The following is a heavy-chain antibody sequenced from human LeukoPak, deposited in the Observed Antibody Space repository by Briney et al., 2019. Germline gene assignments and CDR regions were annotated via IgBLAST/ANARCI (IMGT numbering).Heavy chain of an antibody. Sequence: SETLSLTCTVSGGSIGSYYWSWIRQPPGKGLEWIGYIYYSGSTNYNPSLKSRVTISVDTSKNQFSLRLSSVTAADTAVYCCVRSSGSSGFDFWGQGTLVTVSS. CDR3: VRSSGSSGFDF. CDR2: IYYSGST. CDR1: GGSIGSYY. J-gene: IGHJ4*02. D-gene: IGHD3-22*01. V-gene: IGHV4-59*01.